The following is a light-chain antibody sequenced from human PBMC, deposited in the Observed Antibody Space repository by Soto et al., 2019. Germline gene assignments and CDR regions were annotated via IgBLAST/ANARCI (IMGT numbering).Light chain of an antibody. V-gene: IGLV2-11*01. CDR2: DVS. CDR3: YSYAGTYTWV. J-gene: IGLJ3*02. CDR1: SSDVGGYNY. Sequence: QSALTQPRSVSGSPGQSVTISCTGTSSDVGGYNYVSWYQQYPGKAPKLMISDVSKRPSGVPDRFSCSKSGNTASLTISGLQAEDEADYYCYSYAGTYTWVFGGGTKLTVL.